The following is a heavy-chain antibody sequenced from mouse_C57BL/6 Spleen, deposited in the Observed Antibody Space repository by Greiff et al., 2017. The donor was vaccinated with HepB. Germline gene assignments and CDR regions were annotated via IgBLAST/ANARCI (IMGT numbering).Heavy chain of an antibody. CDR3: CAGSSYDLYFDV. J-gene: IGHJ1*03. V-gene: IGHV10-1*01. D-gene: IGHD1-1*01. CDR1: GFSFNTYA. CDR2: IRSKSNNYAT. Sequence: GGGLVQPKGSLKLSCAASGFSFNTYAMNWVRQAPGKGLEWVARIRSKSNNYATYYADSVKDRFTISRDDSESMLYLQMNNLKTEDTAMYYWCAGSSYDLYFDVWGTGTTVTVSS.